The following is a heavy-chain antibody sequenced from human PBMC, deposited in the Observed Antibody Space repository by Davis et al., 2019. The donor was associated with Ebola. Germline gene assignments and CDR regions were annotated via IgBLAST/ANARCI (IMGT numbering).Heavy chain of an antibody. D-gene: IGHD5-18*01. Sequence: ASVKVSCKASGYIFTGYFIHWVRQPPGQGLEWMGIINPSGGSTTYAQRFQGRVTMTRDTSTSTVYMELSSLRSEDTAVYYCATYMGGAVDTAMALTDYWGQGTLVTVSS. CDR1: GYIFTGYF. V-gene: IGHV1-46*01. CDR2: INPSGGST. CDR3: ATYMGGAVDTAMALTDY. J-gene: IGHJ4*02.